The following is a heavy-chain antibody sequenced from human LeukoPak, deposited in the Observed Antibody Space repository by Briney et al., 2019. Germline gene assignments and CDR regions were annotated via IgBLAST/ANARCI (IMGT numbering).Heavy chain of an antibody. D-gene: IGHD6-13*01. CDR1: GFTFSNYG. Sequence: GGSLRLSCAASGFTFSNYGMHWVRQAPGKGLEWVAVISKDGGNNKYHTDSVKGRFTISRDNSTNTLYLQMNILRAEDTAVYYCAKVGIGSRDGYFDYWGQGTLVTVSS. CDR2: ISKDGGNNK. V-gene: IGHV3-30*18. J-gene: IGHJ4*02. CDR3: AKVGIGSRDGYFDY.